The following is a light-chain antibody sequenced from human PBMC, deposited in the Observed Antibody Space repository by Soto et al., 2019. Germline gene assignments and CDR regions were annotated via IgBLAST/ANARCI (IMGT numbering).Light chain of an antibody. CDR3: QKYDGAPLT. V-gene: IGKV1-27*01. CDR2: AAS. CDR1: QDINIY. J-gene: IGKJ4*01. Sequence: DIQMTQSPSSLSASVGDRVTITCRAGQDINIYLAWYQQKPGKVPKLLISAASTLQSRVPSRFSGSGSGTEFTLTISSLQPEGFATYYCQKYDGAPLTFGGGTKVEIK.